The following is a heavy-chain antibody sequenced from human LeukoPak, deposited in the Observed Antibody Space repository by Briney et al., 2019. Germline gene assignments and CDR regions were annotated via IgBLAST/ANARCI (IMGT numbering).Heavy chain of an antibody. J-gene: IGHJ5*02. CDR2: IKDDGSEK. CDR3: RPSHCDSYA. D-gene: IGHD2-21*02. V-gene: IGHV3-7*01. Sequence: GGSLRLSCVGSGFPFCNFWMRWVGQAPGKGPEWVANIKDDGSEKYYVDSVRGRFTISSDNAQNSLYLQTNSLRAEDTGVYFCRPSHCDSYAWDQGTLVTVSS. CDR1: GFPFCNFW.